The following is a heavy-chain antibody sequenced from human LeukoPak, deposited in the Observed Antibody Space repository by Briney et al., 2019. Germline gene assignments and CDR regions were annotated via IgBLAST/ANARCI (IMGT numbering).Heavy chain of an antibody. J-gene: IGHJ4*02. CDR1: GGTFSSYA. Sequence: SVKVSCKASGGTFSSYAISWVRQAPGQGLEWMGGIIPIFGTANYAQKFQGRVTITADESTSTAHMELSSLRSEDTAVYYCARESYGSGSYNRVDYWGQGTLVTVSS. D-gene: IGHD3-10*01. CDR3: ARESYGSGSYNRVDY. CDR2: IIPIFGTA. V-gene: IGHV1-69*13.